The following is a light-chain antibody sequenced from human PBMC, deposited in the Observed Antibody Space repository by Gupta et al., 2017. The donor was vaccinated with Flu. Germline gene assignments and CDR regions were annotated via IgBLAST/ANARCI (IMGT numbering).Light chain of an antibody. CDR3: MQALQTPRT. V-gene: IGKV2-28*01. CDR1: QSLLHSNGYNY. CDR2: LGS. J-gene: IGKJ3*01. Sequence: DIVMTQSPLSLPVTHGEPASIPCRSSQSLLHSNGYNYLDWYLQKPGQSPQLLSYLGSNRASGVPDRFSGSGSGTDFTLKISRVEAEDVGVYYCMQALQTPRTFGPGTKVDIK.